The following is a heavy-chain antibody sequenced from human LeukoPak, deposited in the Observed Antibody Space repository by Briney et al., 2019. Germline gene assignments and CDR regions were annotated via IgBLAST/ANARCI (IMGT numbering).Heavy chain of an antibody. Sequence: GASVKVSCKASGGTFSSYAISWVRQAPGQGLEWMGGIIPIFGTANYAQKFQGRVTITADESTSTAYMELSSLRSEDTAVYYCAREGGYYDSSGYYNNYFDYWGQGTLVTVSS. D-gene: IGHD3-22*01. J-gene: IGHJ4*02. V-gene: IGHV1-69*13. CDR2: IIPIFGTA. CDR1: GGTFSSYA. CDR3: AREGGYYDSSGYYNNYFDY.